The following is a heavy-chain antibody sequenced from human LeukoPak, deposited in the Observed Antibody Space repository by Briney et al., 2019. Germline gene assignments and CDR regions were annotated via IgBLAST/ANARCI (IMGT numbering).Heavy chain of an antibody. CDR1: GYSISSGDY. CDR2: IYHSGST. V-gene: IGHV4-38-2*01. D-gene: IGHD6-6*01. Sequence: PSETLSLTCAVSGYSISSGDYWGWIRQPPGEGLEWSGSIYHSGSTYYNPSLKSRVTISVDTPKNQFSLKLSSVTAADTAVYYCARNLTVPRHDAFDIWGQGTMVTVSS. J-gene: IGHJ3*02. CDR3: ARNLTVPRHDAFDI.